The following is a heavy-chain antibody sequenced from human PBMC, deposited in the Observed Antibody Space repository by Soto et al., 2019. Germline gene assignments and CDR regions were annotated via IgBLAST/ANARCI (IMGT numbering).Heavy chain of an antibody. CDR3: RVYKEGFGGTGY. CDR1: GVSVTSDSHH. D-gene: IGHD1-26*01. J-gene: IGHJ4*02. V-gene: IGHV4-61*01. CDR2: QTGST. Sequence: QVQVQESGPGLVKPSETLSLTCAVSGVSVTSDSHHFVWIRQPPGKGLEWIGQTGSTNYNPSLRTGISISLDTSKNQFSLNLSSVTSADTAVYYCRVYKEGFGGTGYCGQGTLVTISS.